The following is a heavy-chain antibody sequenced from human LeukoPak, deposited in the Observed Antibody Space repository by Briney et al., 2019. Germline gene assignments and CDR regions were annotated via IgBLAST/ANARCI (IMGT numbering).Heavy chain of an antibody. CDR2: INSGGSGT. CDR3: ATSLGPLTEY. D-gene: IGHD7-27*01. CDR1: GFAFSSNW. Sequence: GGSLRLSCAASGFAFSSNWMHWVRQTPGKGLVWVSRINSGGSGTSYAASVEGRFTISRDNAKNTLYLQMNSLRAEDTAVYYCATSLGPLTEYWGQGTLVTVSS. V-gene: IGHV3-74*01. J-gene: IGHJ4*02.